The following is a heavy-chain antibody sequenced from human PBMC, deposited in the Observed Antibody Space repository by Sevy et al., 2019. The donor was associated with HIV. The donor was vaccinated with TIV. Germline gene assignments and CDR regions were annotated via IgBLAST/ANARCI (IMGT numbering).Heavy chain of an antibody. J-gene: IGHJ6*03. D-gene: IGHD2-15*01. V-gene: IGHV4-4*07. CDR1: GGSISSYY. CDR3: ARGWYDGYYYYMDV. CDR2: IYTSGST. Sequence: SETLSLTCTVSGGSISSYYWSWIRQPAGKGLEWIGRIYTSGSTNYNPSLKSRVTMSVDTSKNQFSLKLSSVTAADTAVYYCARGWYDGYYYYMDVWGKGTTVTVSS.